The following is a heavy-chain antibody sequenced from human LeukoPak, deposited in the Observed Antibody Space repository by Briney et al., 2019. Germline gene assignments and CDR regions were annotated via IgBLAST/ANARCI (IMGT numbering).Heavy chain of an antibody. CDR1: GYSISSGYY. D-gene: IGHD2-2*01. J-gene: IGHJ4*02. V-gene: IGHV4-38-2*02. CDR2: IYHTGST. Sequence: SETLSLTCTVSGYSISSGYYWGWIRPPPGKGLDWIGSIYHTGSTYYIPSLKSRVTISVDTSKNQFSLKLNSVTAADTAVYYCARRTRDCGSISCYHDYWGQGTLVTVST. CDR3: ARRTRDCGSISCYHDY.